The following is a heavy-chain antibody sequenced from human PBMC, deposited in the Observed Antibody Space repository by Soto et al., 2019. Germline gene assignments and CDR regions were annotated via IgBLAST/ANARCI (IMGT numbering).Heavy chain of an antibody. CDR2: IIPILGIA. V-gene: IGHV1-69*02. Sequence: QVQLVQSGAEVKKPGSSVKVSCKASGGTFSSYTISWVRQAPGQGLEWMGRIIPILGIANYAQKFQGRVTITADKSTSTAYMELSSLRSEDMAVYYCASYRSSSSGSAEYFQHWGQGTLVTVSS. CDR1: GGTFSSYT. D-gene: IGHD6-6*01. J-gene: IGHJ1*01. CDR3: ASYRSSSSGSAEYFQH.